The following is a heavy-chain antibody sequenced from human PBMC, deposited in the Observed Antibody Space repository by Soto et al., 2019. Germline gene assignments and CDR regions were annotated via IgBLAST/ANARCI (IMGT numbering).Heavy chain of an antibody. CDR3: ARDGEGF. Sequence: EVQLVESGGGLVQPGGSLRLSCAASGFTFSSNWMHWVRRVPGRGLVWVSRINADGSETNYEDSVEGRFTISRDNPKNTLYLQMNSPRAEDTAVYYCARDGEGFWGQGTLVTVSS. V-gene: IGHV3-74*01. J-gene: IGHJ4*02. D-gene: IGHD2-21*01. CDR1: GFTFSSNW. CDR2: INADGSET.